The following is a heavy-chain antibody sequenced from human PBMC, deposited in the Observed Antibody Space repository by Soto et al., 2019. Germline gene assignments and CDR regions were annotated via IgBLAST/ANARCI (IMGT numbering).Heavy chain of an antibody. Sequence: QVQLVQSGAEVKKPGASVKVSCKASGYTFTSYDINWVRQATGQGLEWMGWMNPNSGNTGYAQKFQGRVTMTRNTSRSTAYMELSSLRSEDTAVYYCARNYESYYGMDVWGQGTTVTVSS. D-gene: IGHD3-22*01. CDR1: GYTFTSYD. J-gene: IGHJ6*02. CDR3: ARNYESYYGMDV. V-gene: IGHV1-8*01. CDR2: MNPNSGNT.